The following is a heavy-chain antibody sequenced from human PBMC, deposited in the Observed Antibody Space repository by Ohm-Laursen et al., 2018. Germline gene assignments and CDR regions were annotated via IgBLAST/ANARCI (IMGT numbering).Heavy chain of an antibody. V-gene: IGHV4-59*08. CDR2: IYYSGST. CDR3: VRQDTSYAFDI. J-gene: IGHJ3*02. CDR1: GYSISSGYY. D-gene: IGHD5-18*01. Sequence: SQTLSLTCAVPGYSISSGYYWSWIRQPPGKGLEWIGYIYYSGSTNYNPSLKSRVTISADTSKNQFSLNLRSVTAADTAVYYCVRQDTSYAFDIWGQGTMVTVPS.